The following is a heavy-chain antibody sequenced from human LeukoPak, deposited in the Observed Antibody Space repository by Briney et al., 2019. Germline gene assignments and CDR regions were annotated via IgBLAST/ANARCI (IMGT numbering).Heavy chain of an antibody. Sequence: PGGSLRLSCAASGLTLSSYGMHWVRQAPGKGLEWVAVISYDGNAKHYADSVKGRFTISRDNSKNTLYLQMNSLRSEDTAVYYCAKEKVFTSTSWTTIEYWGQGTLVTVSS. D-gene: IGHD6-13*01. CDR3: AKEKVFTSTSWTTIEY. CDR1: GLTLSSYG. V-gene: IGHV3-30*18. CDR2: ISYDGNAK. J-gene: IGHJ4*02.